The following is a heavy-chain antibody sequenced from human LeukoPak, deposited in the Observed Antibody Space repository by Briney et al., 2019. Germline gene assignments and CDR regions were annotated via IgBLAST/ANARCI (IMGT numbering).Heavy chain of an antibody. J-gene: IGHJ3*02. CDR3: AKYGLASSDRCHDASDS. D-gene: IGHD3-10*01. V-gene: IGHV3-23*01. CDR2: ISGSGGST. CDR1: GFTFTNYA. Sequence: PGGSLRLSCAASGFTFTNYAMTWVRQAPGKGLEWVSAISGSGGSTHYADSVKGRSTISRDNSKNTLYLQMNSLSAEDTAVYYCAKYGLASSDRCHDASDSWGQGTVVTVSS.